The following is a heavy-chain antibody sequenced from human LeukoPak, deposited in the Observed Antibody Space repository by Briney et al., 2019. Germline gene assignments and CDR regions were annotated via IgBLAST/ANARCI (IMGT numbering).Heavy chain of an antibody. CDR2: INSGGSST. CDR3: ARSMVRGDI. Sequence: GGSPRLSCVASGFTFSSYWMHWVRQAPGKGLVWVSRINSGGSSTNYADSVKGRFTISRDNAKNTLYLQMNSLRAEDTAVYYCARSMVRGDIWGQGTMVTVSS. CDR1: GFTFSSYW. V-gene: IGHV3-74*01. D-gene: IGHD3-10*01. J-gene: IGHJ3*02.